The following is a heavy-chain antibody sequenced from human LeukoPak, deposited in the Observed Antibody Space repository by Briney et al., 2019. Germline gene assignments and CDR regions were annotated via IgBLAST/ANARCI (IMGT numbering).Heavy chain of an antibody. J-gene: IGHJ4*02. D-gene: IGHD2-15*01. CDR1: GFTFSSYS. Sequence: PGGSLSLSCAASGFTFSSYSMNWVRQAPGKGLEWVSYISSSSSTIYYADSVKGRFTISRDNAKNSLYLQMNSLRAEDTAVYYCARVAYCVGGSCYQGDFDYWGQGTLVTVSS. CDR3: ARVAYCVGGSCYQGDFDY. V-gene: IGHV3-48*01. CDR2: ISSSSSTI.